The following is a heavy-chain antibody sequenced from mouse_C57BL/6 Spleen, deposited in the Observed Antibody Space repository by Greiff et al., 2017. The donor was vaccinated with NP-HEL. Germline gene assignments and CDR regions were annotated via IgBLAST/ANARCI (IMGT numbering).Heavy chain of an antibody. CDR3: APYYYGSNWYFDV. V-gene: IGHV1-50*01. J-gene: IGHJ1*03. CDR1: GYTFTSYW. Sequence: QVQLKQPGAELVKPGASVKLSCKASGYTFTSYWMQWVKQRPGQGLEWIGEIDPSDSYTNYNQKFKGKATLTVDTSSSTAYMQLSSLTSEDSAVYYCAPYYYGSNWYFDVWGTGTTVTVSS. CDR2: IDPSDSYT. D-gene: IGHD1-1*01.